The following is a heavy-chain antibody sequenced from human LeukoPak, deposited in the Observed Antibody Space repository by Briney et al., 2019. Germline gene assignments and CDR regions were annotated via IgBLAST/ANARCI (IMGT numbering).Heavy chain of an antibody. CDR1: GFTFSDYW. Sequence: PGGSLRLSCAAAGFTFSDYWMSWVRQAPGKGLEWVANIKQDGSEKYYVDSVKGRFTISRDNAKNSLYLQMDSLRAEDTAVYYCARAGPRVVAATRLYAFDIWGQGTMVTVSS. D-gene: IGHD2-15*01. V-gene: IGHV3-7*01. CDR2: IKQDGSEK. CDR3: ARAGPRVVAATRLYAFDI. J-gene: IGHJ3*02.